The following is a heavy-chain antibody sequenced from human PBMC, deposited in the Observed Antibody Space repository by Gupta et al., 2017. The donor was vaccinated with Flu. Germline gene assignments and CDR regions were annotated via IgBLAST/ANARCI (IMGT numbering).Heavy chain of an antibody. V-gene: IGHV3-73*02. CDR2: IRSKANSYAT. Sequence: EVQLVESGGGLVQPGGSLKLSCAASGFTFGGSAMHWVRQASGKGLGWFGRIRSKANSYATVYAASVKGRFTISRDDSKNTAYLQMNSLETEDTAVYYCTITYYYDSSGFYWFDYWGQGTLVTVSS. CDR1: GFTFGGSA. CDR3: TITYYYDSSGFYWFDY. D-gene: IGHD3-22*01. J-gene: IGHJ4*02.